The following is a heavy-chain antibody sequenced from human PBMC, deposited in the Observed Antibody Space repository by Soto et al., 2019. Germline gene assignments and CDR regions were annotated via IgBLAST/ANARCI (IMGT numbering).Heavy chain of an antibody. J-gene: IGHJ1*01. Sequence: VQLVQSGAEVKKPGSSVKVSCEAPGGTFDHAAITWVRQAPGQGLEWMGGINPMFNSTHYAQKFQGRVTITADAASSLASSSRRTPESTAALGCLVKDYF. CDR3: KDYF. CDR1: GGTFDHAA. V-gene: IGHV1-69*01. CDR2: INPMFNST. D-gene: IGHD6-25*01.